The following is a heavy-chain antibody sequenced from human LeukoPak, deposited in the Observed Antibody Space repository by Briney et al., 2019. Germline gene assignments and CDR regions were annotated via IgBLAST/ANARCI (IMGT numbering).Heavy chain of an antibody. CDR2: ISWNSGST. CDR3: AKDPTPLLESDHWFDP. CDR1: GFTFDDYA. J-gene: IGHJ5*02. D-gene: IGHD3-3*01. V-gene: IGHV3-9*01. Sequence: GRSLRLSCAASGFTFDDYAMHWVRQAPGKGLEWVSGISWNSGSTGYADSVKGRFTISRDNAKNSLYLQMNSLRAEDTALYYCAKDPTPLLESDHWFDPWGQGTLVTVSS.